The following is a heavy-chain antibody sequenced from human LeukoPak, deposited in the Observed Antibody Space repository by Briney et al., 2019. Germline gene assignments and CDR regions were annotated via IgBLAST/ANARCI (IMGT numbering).Heavy chain of an antibody. D-gene: IGHD3-22*01. CDR3: ARGPPNGHDDSTDYYVPACLDF. Sequence: SETLSLTCTLSGYSISSYYYWGWIRQPPGKGLEWIGSIEHSGSTYYNPSLKSRVTISVDISKNQFSLKLSSVTAADTAVYYCARGPPNGHDDSTDYYVPACLDFWGQGTLVTVSS. J-gene: IGHJ4*02. V-gene: IGHV4-38-2*02. CDR2: IEHSGST. CDR1: GYSISSYYY.